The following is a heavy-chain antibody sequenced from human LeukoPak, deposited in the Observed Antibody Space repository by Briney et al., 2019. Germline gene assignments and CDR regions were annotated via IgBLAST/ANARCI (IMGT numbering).Heavy chain of an antibody. J-gene: IGHJ3*01. CDR2: ISSNGGST. CDR1: GFTFSTFA. Sequence: PGGSLRLSCAASGFTFSTFAMHLVRQAPGKGLEYVSAISSNGGSTYYANSVKGRFTISRDNSKNTLYLQMGSLRAEDMAVYYSARVERLQDAFDVWGQGTMVTVSS. CDR3: ARVERLQDAFDV. D-gene: IGHD5-24*01. V-gene: IGHV3-64*01.